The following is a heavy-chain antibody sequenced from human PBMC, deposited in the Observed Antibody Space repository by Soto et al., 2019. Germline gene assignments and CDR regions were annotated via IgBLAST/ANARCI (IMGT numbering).Heavy chain of an antibody. CDR2: IKSNGNTYAT. CDR1: GFTFSGSA. D-gene: IGHD5-12*01. Sequence: GGSLRLSCAASGFTFSGSAMHWVRQASGKGLEWVGRIKSNGNTYATAYSASVKGRFTISKDDSKNAAYLQMNSLIPEDTAVYYCVRLSGYSDYDAFDIWGQGTMVTVSS. CDR3: VRLSGYSDYDAFDI. V-gene: IGHV3-73*01. J-gene: IGHJ3*02.